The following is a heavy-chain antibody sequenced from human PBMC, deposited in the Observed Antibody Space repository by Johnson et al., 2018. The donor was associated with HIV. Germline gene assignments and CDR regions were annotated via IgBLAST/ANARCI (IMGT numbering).Heavy chain of an antibody. Sequence: VQLVESGGGVVQPGRSLRLSCAASGFTFSASAMHWVRQAPGKGLDWVSYISSSGSTIYSADSVKGRFTISRDNTKNSLYLQMNSLRAEDTAVYYCAREATVVMLGYAFDIWGQGTMVTVSS. V-gene: IGHV3-48*04. CDR3: AREATVVMLGYAFDI. J-gene: IGHJ3*02. D-gene: IGHD4-23*01. CDR1: GFTFSASA. CDR2: ISSSGSTI.